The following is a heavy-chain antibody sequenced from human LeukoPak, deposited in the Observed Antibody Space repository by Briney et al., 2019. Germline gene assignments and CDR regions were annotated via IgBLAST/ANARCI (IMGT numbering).Heavy chain of an antibody. D-gene: IGHD2-2*01. CDR3: AKDALLYSTSPFDY. Sequence: GGSLTLSCAASGFTFTTYGMHWVRQAPGKGLEWVAVISNDGTTQNHVESVKGRFTISRDNSRNTVYLQMNSLRTEDTALYYCAKDALLYSTSPFDYWGQGTLVTVSS. J-gene: IGHJ4*02. CDR2: ISNDGTTQ. CDR1: GFTFTTYG. V-gene: IGHV3-30*18.